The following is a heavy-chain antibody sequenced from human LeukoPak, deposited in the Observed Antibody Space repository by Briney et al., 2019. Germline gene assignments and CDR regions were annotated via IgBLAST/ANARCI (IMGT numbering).Heavy chain of an antibody. J-gene: IGHJ4*02. CDR1: GYTFTSYD. Sequence: ASVKVSCKASGYTFTSYDINWVRQATGQGLEWMGWMNPNSGNTGYAQKFQGRVTMTRNTSISTAYMELSSLRSEDTAVYYCARAPEYDYVWGSYPSKGGDFDYWGQGTLVTVSS. CDR2: MNPNSGNT. D-gene: IGHD3-16*02. CDR3: ARAPEYDYVWGSYPSKGGDFDY. V-gene: IGHV1-8*01.